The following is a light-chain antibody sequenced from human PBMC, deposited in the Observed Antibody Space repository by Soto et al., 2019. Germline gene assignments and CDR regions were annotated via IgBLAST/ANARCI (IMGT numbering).Light chain of an antibody. V-gene: IGKV1-39*01. CDR2: DAS. Sequence: DIQMTQSPSTLPASVGDRVTITCRASQSVVGGYFAWYQQKPGLAPRLIIYDASNRANGIPARFTGSGSGTDFTLTISSLQPEDFATYFCQQTSSNPRTFGQGTKVDIK. J-gene: IGKJ1*01. CDR1: QSVVGGY. CDR3: QQTSSNPRT.